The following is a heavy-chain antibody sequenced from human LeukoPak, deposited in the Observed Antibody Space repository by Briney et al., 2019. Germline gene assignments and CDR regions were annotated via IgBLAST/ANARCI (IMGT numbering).Heavy chain of an antibody. Sequence: PGGSLRLSCAASGFTISSYAISWVRQAPGKGLEWVSSISNSGGTTYYADSMKGRFTISRDNSKNTLFLQMHSLGPEDTAVYYCARDGVADTTDNAFEIWGQGTKVTVSS. V-gene: IGHV3-23*01. J-gene: IGHJ3*02. CDR3: ARDGVADTTDNAFEI. D-gene: IGHD1-26*01. CDR1: GFTISSYA. CDR2: ISNSGGTT.